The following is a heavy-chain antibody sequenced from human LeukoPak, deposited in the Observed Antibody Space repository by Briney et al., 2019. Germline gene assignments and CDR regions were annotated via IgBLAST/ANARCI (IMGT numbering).Heavy chain of an antibody. CDR1: GFTFSSLA. CDR3: ARDHYYDSSGYSYGMDV. J-gene: IGHJ6*02. Sequence: GGSLRLSCAASGFTFSSLAMSWVRQAPGKGLEWVSAISGRGGGPYYADSVKGRFTISRDDAKKSLYLQMNSLRAEDTAVYYCARDHYYDSSGYSYGMDVWGQGTTVTVSS. D-gene: IGHD3-22*01. CDR2: ISGRGGGP. V-gene: IGHV3-23*01.